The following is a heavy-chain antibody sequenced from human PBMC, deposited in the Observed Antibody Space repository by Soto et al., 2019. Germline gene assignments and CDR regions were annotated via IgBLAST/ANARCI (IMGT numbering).Heavy chain of an antibody. CDR1: GFTFSNFA. J-gene: IGHJ4*02. D-gene: IGHD4-4*01. CDR2: LSGSGTST. V-gene: IGHV3-23*01. CDR3: AKDSNKYSSSLRGRYFDY. Sequence: EVQLLESGGNLVQPGGSLRLSCGASGFTFSNFAMSWVRQAPGRGLEWVSGLSGSGTSTYYADSVRGRFTISRDNSNNTLYLQMNSLGAEDTAVYYCAKDSNKYSSSLRGRYFDYWGQGIGVTVSS.